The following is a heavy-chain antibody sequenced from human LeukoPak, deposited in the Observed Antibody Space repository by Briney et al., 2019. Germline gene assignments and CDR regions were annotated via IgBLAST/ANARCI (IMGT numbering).Heavy chain of an antibody. CDR3: AKDGCSGGSCHFDY. Sequence: PGGSLRLSCAASGFTFDDYAMHWVRQAPGKGLEWVSGISWNSGSIGYADSVKGRFTISRDNAKNSLYLQMNSLRAEDTALYYCAKDGCSGGSCHFDYWGQGTLVTVSS. J-gene: IGHJ4*02. CDR1: GFTFDDYA. V-gene: IGHV3-9*01. CDR2: ISWNSGSI. D-gene: IGHD2-15*01.